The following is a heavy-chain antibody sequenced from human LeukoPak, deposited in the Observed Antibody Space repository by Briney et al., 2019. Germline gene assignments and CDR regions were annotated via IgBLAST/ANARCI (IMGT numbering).Heavy chain of an antibody. V-gene: IGHV1-8*01. CDR3: ARGPMSEFDP. Sequence: ASVTVSFKASGYTFTCYDINWVRQATGQGLEWMGWMNPNSGNTGYAQKFPGRVSITRNTSISTACMELSSLRFEDTAVYYCARGPMSEFDPWGQGTLVTVSS. CDR1: GYTFTCYD. CDR2: MNPNSGNT. D-gene: IGHD3-10*02. J-gene: IGHJ5*02.